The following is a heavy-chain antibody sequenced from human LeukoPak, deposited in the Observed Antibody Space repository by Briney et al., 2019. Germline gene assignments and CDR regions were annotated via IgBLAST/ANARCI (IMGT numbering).Heavy chain of an antibody. V-gene: IGHV3-30*02. CDR2: IRYDGSNK. CDR3: ARGGYSYGSGMDY. Sequence: GGSLRLSCAASGFIFSSYGMHWVRQAPGKGLEWVAFIRYDGSNKYYADSVKGRFTISRDNSKNTLYLQMNSLRAEDTAVYYCARGGYSYGSGMDYWGQGTLVTVSS. D-gene: IGHD5-18*01. CDR1: GFIFSSYG. J-gene: IGHJ4*02.